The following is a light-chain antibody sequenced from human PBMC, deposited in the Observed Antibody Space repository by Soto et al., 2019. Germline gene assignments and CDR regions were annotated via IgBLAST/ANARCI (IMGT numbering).Light chain of an antibody. J-gene: IGKJ1*01. CDR2: KAS. V-gene: IGKV1-5*03. CDR3: QHYNSYSEA. Sequence: DIQMTQSPSTLSGSVGDRVTITCRASQTISSWLAWYQQKPGKAPKLLIYKASTLKSGVPSRFSGSGSGTEFTLTNSSLQTDDFATYYCQHYNSYSEAFGLGTKVELK. CDR1: QTISSW.